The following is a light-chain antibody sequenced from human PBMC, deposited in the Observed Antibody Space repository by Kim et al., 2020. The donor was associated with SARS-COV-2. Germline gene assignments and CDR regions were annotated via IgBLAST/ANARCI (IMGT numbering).Light chain of an antibody. J-gene: IGKJ1*01. V-gene: IGKV1-5*03. CDR1: QNITNW. Sequence: SASVGDRVVITCRASQNITNWLAWYQQKPGKAPKLLIYKTSGLEGGVPSTFSGSGSGTDFFLTISSLQPDDFAAYYCQHYDNSWAFGQGTKVDIK. CDR2: KTS. CDR3: QHYDNSWA.